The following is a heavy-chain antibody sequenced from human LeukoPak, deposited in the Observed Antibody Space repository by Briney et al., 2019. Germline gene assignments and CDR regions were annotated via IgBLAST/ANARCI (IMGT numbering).Heavy chain of an antibody. Sequence: PGGSLRLSCAASGFTFSDYYMSWIRQAPGKGLEWVSSISSSSSYIYYADSVKGRFTISRDNAKNSLYLQMNSLRAEDTAVYYCARIRFPSYYFDYWGQGTLVTVSS. CDR3: ARIRFPSYYFDY. CDR1: GFTFSDYY. J-gene: IGHJ4*02. V-gene: IGHV3-11*06. CDR2: ISSSSSYI.